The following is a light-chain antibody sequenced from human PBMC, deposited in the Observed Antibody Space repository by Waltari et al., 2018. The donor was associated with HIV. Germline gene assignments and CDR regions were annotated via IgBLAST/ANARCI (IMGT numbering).Light chain of an antibody. V-gene: IGKV4-1*01. CDR1: QSVLYLSKNENY. J-gene: IGKJ2*03. CDR2: WAS. CDR3: QQYYSTPYS. Sequence: DIVMTQHPDSLAVSLGERATINCHPSQSVLYLSKNENYLAWYQQKARQPPKLLIYWASTRESGVPGRFSGSGSGTEFTLTISSLQAEDVAVYYCQQYYSTPYSFGQGTKLEIK.